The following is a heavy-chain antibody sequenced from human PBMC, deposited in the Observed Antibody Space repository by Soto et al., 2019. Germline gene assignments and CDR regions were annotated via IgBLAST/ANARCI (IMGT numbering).Heavy chain of an antibody. Sequence: HPGGSLRLSCAASGFTFSSYGMHWVRQAPGKGLEWVADVSSDGSDKHYADSVKGRFTISRDNSKNTLYLEMNSLSAEDAAVYYCAKSPYDSSGYYYYFHYWGQGT. D-gene: IGHD3-22*01. CDR2: VSSDGSDK. V-gene: IGHV3-30*18. J-gene: IGHJ4*02. CDR1: GFTFSSYG. CDR3: AKSPYDSSGYYYYFHY.